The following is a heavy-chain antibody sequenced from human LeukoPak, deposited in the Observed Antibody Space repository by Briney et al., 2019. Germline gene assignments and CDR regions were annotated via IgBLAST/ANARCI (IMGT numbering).Heavy chain of an antibody. V-gene: IGHV4-38-2*02. CDR3: ARDSYSGSRDNWYLDL. Sequence: PSETLSLTCAVSGYSISSGYYWGWIRQPPGKGLEWIGSIYHSGSTYYNPSLKSRVTISVDTSKNQFSLKLSSVTAADTAVYYCARDSYSGSRDNWYLDLWGRGTLVTVSS. D-gene: IGHD1-26*01. CDR2: IYHSGST. CDR1: GYSISSGYY. J-gene: IGHJ2*01.